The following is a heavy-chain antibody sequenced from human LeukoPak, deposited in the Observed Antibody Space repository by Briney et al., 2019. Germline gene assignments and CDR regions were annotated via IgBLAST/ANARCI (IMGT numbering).Heavy chain of an antibody. J-gene: IGHJ4*02. D-gene: IGHD4-23*01. CDR2: ISSSSSYI. CDR1: GFTFSSYS. Sequence: GGSLRLSCAASGFTFSSYSMNWVRQAPGKGLEWVSSISSSSSYIYYAGSVKGRFTISRDNAKNSLYLQMNSLRAEDTAVYYCARDLGVVRGKTFDYWGQGTLVTVSS. CDR3: ARDLGVVRGKTFDY. V-gene: IGHV3-21*01.